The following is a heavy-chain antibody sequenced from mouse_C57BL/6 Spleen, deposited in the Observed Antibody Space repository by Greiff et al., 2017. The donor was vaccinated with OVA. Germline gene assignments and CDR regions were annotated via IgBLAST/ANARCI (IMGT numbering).Heavy chain of an antibody. CDR1: GFTFNTYA. CDR3: VREARYDYDGGSLDY. CDR2: IRSKSSNYAT. V-gene: IGHV10-3*01. Sequence: EVQLVESGGGLVQPKGSLKLSCAASGFTFNTYAMHWVRQAPGKGLEWVARIRSKSSNYATYYADSVKDRFTISRDDSQSMLYLQMNNLKTEDTAMYYWVREARYDYDGGSLDYWGQGTTLTVSS. D-gene: IGHD2-4*01. J-gene: IGHJ2*01.